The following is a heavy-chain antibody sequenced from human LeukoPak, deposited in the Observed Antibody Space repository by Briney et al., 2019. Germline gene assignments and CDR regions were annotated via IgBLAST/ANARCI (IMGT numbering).Heavy chain of an antibody. CDR3: ARAIGSYYYFDY. J-gene: IGHJ4*02. V-gene: IGHV4-59*01. CDR1: GGSISSYY. Sequence: SEALSLTCTVSGGSISSYYWSWIRQPPGKGLEWIGYIYYSGSTNYNPSLKSRVTISVDTSKNQFSLKLSSVTAADTAVYYCARAIGSYYYFDYWGQGTLVTVSS. D-gene: IGHD1-26*01. CDR2: IYYSGST.